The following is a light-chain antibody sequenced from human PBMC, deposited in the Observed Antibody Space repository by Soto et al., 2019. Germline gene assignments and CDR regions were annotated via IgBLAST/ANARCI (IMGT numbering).Light chain of an antibody. CDR1: QSISSY. CDR2: AAS. J-gene: IGKJ1*01. V-gene: IGKV1-39*01. CDR3: QQSYSTPQT. Sequence: DIPITPSPSSPSASLGDRVTITFPASQSISSYLNWYQQKPGKAPKLLIYAASSLQSGVPSRFSGSGSGTDFTLTISSLQPEDFATYYCQQSYSTPQTFGQGTKVDIK.